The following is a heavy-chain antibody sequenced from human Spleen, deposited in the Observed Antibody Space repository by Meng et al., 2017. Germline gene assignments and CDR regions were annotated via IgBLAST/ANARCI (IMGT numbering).Heavy chain of an antibody. D-gene: IGHD3-3*01. CDR2: INHSGST. CDR3: ARTRLFDFWSGSTPFDY. V-gene: IGHV4-34*01. Sequence: QVQLQQWGAGLLKPSETLSLSWGVSGGSFRDYSWSWIRQPPGKGLEWIGEINHSGSTNYNPSLKSRVTISVDMSKNQFSLKLSSLTAADTAVYYCARTRLFDFWSGSTPFDYWGQGTLVTVSS. CDR1: GGSFRDYS. J-gene: IGHJ4*02.